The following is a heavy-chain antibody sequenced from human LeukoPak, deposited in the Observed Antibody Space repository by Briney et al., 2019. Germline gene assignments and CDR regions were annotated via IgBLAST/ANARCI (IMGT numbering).Heavy chain of an antibody. CDR1: GFTVSSNA. CDR3: AKDGTTTITFDY. V-gene: IGHV3-23*01. J-gene: IGHJ4*02. D-gene: IGHD1-1*01. CDR2: ISGSGRST. Sequence: PGGSLRLSSAASGFTVSSNAMSWVPQAPGKGLEYVSVISGSGRSTHYRDSGKGRFTISRDNSKNTLYLQMNSLRAEDTAVYYCAKDGTTTITFDYWGQGTLVTVSS.